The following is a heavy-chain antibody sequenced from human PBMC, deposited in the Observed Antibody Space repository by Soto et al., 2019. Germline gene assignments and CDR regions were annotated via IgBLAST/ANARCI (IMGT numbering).Heavy chain of an antibody. CDR3: ARGARGVIQQLYYYYYMDV. V-gene: IGHV3-11*01. J-gene: IGHJ6*03. Sequence: GGSLRLSCAASGFTFSDYYMSWIRQAPGKGLDWVSYISSSGSTIYYADSVKGRFTISRDNAKNSLYLQMNSLRAEDTAVYYCARGARGVIQQLYYYYYMDVWGKGTTVTVSS. CDR1: GFTFSDYY. CDR2: ISSSGSTI. D-gene: IGHD3-16*02.